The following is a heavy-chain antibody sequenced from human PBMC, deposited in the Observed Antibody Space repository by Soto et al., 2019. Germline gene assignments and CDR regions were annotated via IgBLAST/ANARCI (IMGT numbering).Heavy chain of an antibody. Sequence: PSETLSLTCTVSGGSVSSGGYYWSWIRQHPGKGLEWIGYIYYSGSTYYNPSLKSRVTISVDTSKNQFSLKLSSVIAADTAVYYCASLSIAARPRWYYGMDVWGKGTTVTVSS. J-gene: IGHJ6*04. D-gene: IGHD6-6*01. CDR1: GGSVSSGGYY. CDR2: IYYSGST. V-gene: IGHV4-31*03. CDR3: ASLSIAARPRWYYGMDV.